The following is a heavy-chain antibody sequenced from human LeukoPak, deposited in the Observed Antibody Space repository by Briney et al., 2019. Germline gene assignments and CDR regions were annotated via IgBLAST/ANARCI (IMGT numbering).Heavy chain of an antibody. J-gene: IGHJ4*02. CDR3: APSR. CDR1: GFTFSRYW. CDR2: ISSSSSTI. Sequence: PGGSLRLSCAASGFTFSRYWIHWVRQAPGKGLEWVSYISSSSSTIYYADSVKGRFTISRDNAKNSLYLQMNSLRAEDTAVYYCAPSRGGQGTLVTVSS. V-gene: IGHV3-48*01.